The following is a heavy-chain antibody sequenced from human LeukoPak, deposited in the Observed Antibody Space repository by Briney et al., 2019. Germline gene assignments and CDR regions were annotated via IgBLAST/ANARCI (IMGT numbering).Heavy chain of an antibody. CDR3: ARLYRNYGSGSWPTSY. J-gene: IGHJ4*02. CDR2: LNTNTGNP. V-gene: IGHV7-4-1*02. CDR1: GYTFTSYA. D-gene: IGHD3-10*01. Sequence: GASVKVSCKASGYTFTSYAMNWVRQAPGQGLEWMGWLNTNTGNPTYAQGFTGRFVFSLDTSVSTAYLQISSLKAEDTAVYYCARLYRNYGSGSWPTSYWGQGTLVTVSS.